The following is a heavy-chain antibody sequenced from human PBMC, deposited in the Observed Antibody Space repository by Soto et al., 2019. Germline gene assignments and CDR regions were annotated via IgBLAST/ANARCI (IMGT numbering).Heavy chain of an antibody. Sequence: VASVKVSCKASGGTFSSYAISWVRQAPGQGLEWMGRIIPILGIANYAQKFQGRVTITADKSTSTAYMELSSLRSEDTAVYYCARGDCSSTSCYFKFGAFDIWGQGTMVTVSS. V-gene: IGHV1-69*04. D-gene: IGHD2-2*01. J-gene: IGHJ3*02. CDR1: GGTFSSYA. CDR2: IIPILGIA. CDR3: ARGDCSSTSCYFKFGAFDI.